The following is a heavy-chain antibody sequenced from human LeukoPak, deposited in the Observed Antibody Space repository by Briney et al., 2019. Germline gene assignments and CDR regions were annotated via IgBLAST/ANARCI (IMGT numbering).Heavy chain of an antibody. CDR3: TKDYAH. D-gene: IGHD2-2*01. J-gene: IGHJ4*02. V-gene: IGHV3-15*01. CDR1: GFTFSSYS. Sequence: GGSLRLSCAASGFTFSSYSMNWVRQAPGKGLEWVGRIKSKTDGGTADYAAPVKGRFTISRDDSKDTQFLQMNSLKIEDTAVYYCTKDYAHWGQGTLVTVSS. CDR2: IKSKTDGGTA.